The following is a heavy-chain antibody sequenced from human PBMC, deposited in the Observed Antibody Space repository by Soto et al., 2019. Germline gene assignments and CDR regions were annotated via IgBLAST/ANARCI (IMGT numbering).Heavy chain of an antibody. D-gene: IGHD2-21*02. CDR2: ISYDGATQ. J-gene: IGHJ6*02. CDR3: ATKARVTNYLYYEMDV. CDR1: GLTFNTSG. Sequence: PGGALRLSCEVSGLTFNTSGMHRVRQDPGKRLNWLAVISYDGATQYHRDPVKGRFTISRDNSKNTLFPHMGRLRADDTAMYYCATKARVTNYLYYEMDVWGLGT. V-gene: IGHV3-30*03.